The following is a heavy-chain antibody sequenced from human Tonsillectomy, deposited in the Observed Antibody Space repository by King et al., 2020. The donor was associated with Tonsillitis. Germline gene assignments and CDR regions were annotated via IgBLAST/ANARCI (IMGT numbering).Heavy chain of an antibody. D-gene: IGHD3-3*01. CDR3: AGVHGEVYYYYYDMDV. V-gene: IGHV3-48*04. CDR1: GFTFSRYS. Sequence: VQLVESGGGLVQPGGSLRLSCAASGFTFSRYSMNWVRQAPGKGLEWVSYISSSSSTIYYADSVKGRFTISRDNAKNSLYLQMNSLRADDTAVYYCAGVHGEVYYYYYDMDVWGQGTTVTVSS. CDR2: ISSSSSTI. J-gene: IGHJ6*02.